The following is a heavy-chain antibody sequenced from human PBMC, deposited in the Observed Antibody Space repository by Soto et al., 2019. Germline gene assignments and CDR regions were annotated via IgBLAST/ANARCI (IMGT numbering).Heavy chain of an antibody. J-gene: IGHJ4*02. V-gene: IGHV4-34*01. CDR2: INHSGST. D-gene: IGHD3-10*01. Sequence: SETLSLTCAVYGGSFSGYYWSWIRQPPGKGLEWIGEINHSGSTNYNPSLKSRVTISVDTSKNQFSLKLSSVTAADTAVYYCARPSGFGELAPFDYWGQGTLVTVSS. CDR3: ARPSGFGELAPFDY. CDR1: GGSFSGYY.